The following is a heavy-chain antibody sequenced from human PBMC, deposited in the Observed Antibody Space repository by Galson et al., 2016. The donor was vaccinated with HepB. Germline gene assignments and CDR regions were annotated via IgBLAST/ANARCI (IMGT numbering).Heavy chain of an antibody. Sequence: SETLSLTCTVSGASISATNYYWGWIRQPPGRGLEWIGSIYHTASTNYNPSLESRVTLSVDTAKNHLTLSLNSVTAADTAVYYCATGIVVAGKMYYHYMDVWGKGTSVTVSS. D-gene: IGHD6-19*01. J-gene: IGHJ6*03. V-gene: IGHV4-39*01. CDR2: IYHTAST. CDR3: ATGIVVAGKMYYHYMDV. CDR1: GASISATNYY.